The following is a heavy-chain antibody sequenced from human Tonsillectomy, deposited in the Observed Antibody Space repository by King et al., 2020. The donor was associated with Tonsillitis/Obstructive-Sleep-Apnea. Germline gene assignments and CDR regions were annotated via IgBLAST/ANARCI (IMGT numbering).Heavy chain of an antibody. CDR1: GYTFTSYY. CDR3: ARDPYCGGDCYFAFDI. CDR2: INPSVGST. J-gene: IGHJ3*02. V-gene: IGHV1-46*01. D-gene: IGHD2-21*01. Sequence: VQLVESGAEVKKPGASVKVSCKASGYTFTSYYMHWVRQAPGQGLEWMGIINPSVGSTSYAQKFQGRGTMTRDTSTSTVYMELSSLRSEDTAVYYCARDPYCGGDCYFAFDIWGQGTMVTVSS.